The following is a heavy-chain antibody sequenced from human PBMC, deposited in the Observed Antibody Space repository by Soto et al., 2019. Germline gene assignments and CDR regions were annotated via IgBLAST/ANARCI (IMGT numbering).Heavy chain of an antibody. D-gene: IGHD3-22*01. CDR1: GDSISSYY. J-gene: IGHJ5*02. V-gene: IGHV4-59*08. Sequence: SETLSLTCTVSGDSISSYYWSWIRQPPGKGLEWIGYIYYSGSTNYNPSLKSRVTISVDTSKNQFSLKLSSVTAADTAVYYCARYTSGPRGDINWFDPWGQGNLVTVSS. CDR3: ARYTSGPRGDINWFDP. CDR2: IYYSGST.